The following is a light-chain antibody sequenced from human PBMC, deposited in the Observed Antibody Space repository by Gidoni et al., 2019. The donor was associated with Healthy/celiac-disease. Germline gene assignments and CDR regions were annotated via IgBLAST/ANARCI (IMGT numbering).Light chain of an antibody. J-gene: IGKJ2*01. Sequence: DIVMTQSPDSLAVSLGERATINCKSSQSVLYSSNNKNYLAWYQQKPGQPPKLLIYWASTRESGVPERFSGSGSGTDFTLTISSLQAEDVAGYYCQQYYSTPPYTFGQGTKLEIK. V-gene: IGKV4-1*01. CDR1: QSVLYSSNNKNY. CDR2: WAS. CDR3: QQYYSTPPYT.